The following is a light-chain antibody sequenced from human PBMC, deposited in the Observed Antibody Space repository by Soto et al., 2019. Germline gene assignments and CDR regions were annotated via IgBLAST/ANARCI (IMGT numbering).Light chain of an antibody. Sequence: EIVLTQSPGTLSLSPGESATLSCRANQVVSSSYLAGYQQKPGQAPRLLIYHASDRATGVPDRFSGSGSGTDFALTITRLEPEDFVLFYCQQYGTFPFSFGQGTKLEIK. V-gene: IGKV3-20*01. CDR3: QQYGTFPFS. CDR2: HAS. J-gene: IGKJ2*01. CDR1: QVVSSSY.